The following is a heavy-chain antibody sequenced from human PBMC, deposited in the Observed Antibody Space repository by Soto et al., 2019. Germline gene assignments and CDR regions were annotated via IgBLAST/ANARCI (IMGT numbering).Heavy chain of an antibody. CDR2: ISSSSSYI. J-gene: IGHJ6*02. V-gene: IGHV3-21*01. Sequence: EVQLVESGGGLVQPGGSLRLSCAASGFTFSSYWMNWVRQAPGKGLEWVSSISSSSSYIYYADSVKGRFTISRDNAKNSLYLQMNSLRAEDTAVYYCARDPYYDFWSGHSYGMDVWGQGTTVTVSS. CDR1: GFTFSSYW. CDR3: ARDPYYDFWSGHSYGMDV. D-gene: IGHD3-3*01.